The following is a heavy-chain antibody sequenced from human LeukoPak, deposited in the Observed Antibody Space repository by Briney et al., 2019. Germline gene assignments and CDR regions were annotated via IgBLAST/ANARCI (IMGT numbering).Heavy chain of an antibody. V-gene: IGHV1-69*13. CDR2: IIPIFGTA. J-gene: IGHJ5*02. CDR3: ARAQEPYCSSTSCPKSWFDP. CDR1: GGTFSSYA. D-gene: IGHD2-2*01. Sequence: ASVKVSCKASGGTFSSYAISWVRQAPGQGLEWMGGIIPIFGTANYAQKFQGRVTITADESTSTAYMELGSLRSEDTAVYYCARAQEPYCSSTSCPKSWFDPWGQGTLVTVSS.